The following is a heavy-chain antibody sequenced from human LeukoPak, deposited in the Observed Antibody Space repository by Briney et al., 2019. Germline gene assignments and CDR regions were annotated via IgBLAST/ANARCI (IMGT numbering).Heavy chain of an antibody. J-gene: IGHJ4*02. CDR1: GFPFETNA. V-gene: IGHV3-23*01. Sequence: EGSLRLSCATSGFPFETNAMSWVRQAPGKGLEWVATIGNTETFYADSVTGRFTISRDNSKNTVNLQMNRLRVEDTAIYYCAKDWIQFNRVFDCFDSWGQGTLVTVSS. CDR3: AKDWIQFNRVFDCFDS. D-gene: IGHD5-18*01. CDR2: IGNTET.